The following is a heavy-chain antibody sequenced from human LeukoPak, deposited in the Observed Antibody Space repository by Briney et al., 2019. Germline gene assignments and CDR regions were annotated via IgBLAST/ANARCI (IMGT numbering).Heavy chain of an antibody. CDR3: AGDYGSGSYFDY. J-gene: IGHJ4*02. D-gene: IGHD3-10*01. V-gene: IGHV1-69*05. Sequence: SVKVSCKASGGTFSSYAISWVRQAPGQGLEWMGGIIPIFGTANYAQKFQGRVTITTDESTSTAYMEPSSLRSEDTAVYYCAGDYGSGSYFDYWGQGTLVTVSS. CDR2: IIPIFGTA. CDR1: GGTFSSYA.